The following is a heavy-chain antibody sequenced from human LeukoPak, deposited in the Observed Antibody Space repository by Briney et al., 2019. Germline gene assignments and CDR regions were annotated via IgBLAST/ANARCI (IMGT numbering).Heavy chain of an antibody. CDR2: IYYSGST. D-gene: IGHD2-15*01. V-gene: IGHV4-59*01. Sequence: SETLSLTCTVSGGSISSYYWSWIRQPPGKGLEWIGYIYYSGSTNYNPSLKSRVTISVDTSKNQFSLKLSSVTAADTAVYYCARVGGGNYYYYGLDVWGQGATVTVSS. CDR1: GGSISSYY. CDR3: ARVGGGNYYYYGLDV. J-gene: IGHJ6*02.